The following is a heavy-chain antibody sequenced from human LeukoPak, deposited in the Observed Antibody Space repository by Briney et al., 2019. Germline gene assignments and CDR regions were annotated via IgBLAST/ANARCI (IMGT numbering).Heavy chain of an antibody. V-gene: IGHV4-59*08. CDR2: IYYSGST. J-gene: IGHJ3*02. D-gene: IGHD2-15*01. CDR1: GGSISSYY. Sequence: SETLSLTCTVSGGSISSYYWSWIRQPPGKGLEWIGYIYYSGSTNYNPSLKSRVTISVDTSKNQFSLKLSSVTAADTAVYYCARGWRIRDAIDIWGQGTMVTVSS. CDR3: ARGWRIRDAIDI.